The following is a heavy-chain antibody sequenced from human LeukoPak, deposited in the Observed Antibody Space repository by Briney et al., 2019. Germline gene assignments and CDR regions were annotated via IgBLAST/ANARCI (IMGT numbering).Heavy chain of an antibody. J-gene: IGHJ4*02. CDR3: TTDPMTTVTALDY. V-gene: IGHV3-15*01. CDR2: IKSKTDGGTT. Sequence: SGGSLRLSCAASGFTFSNAWMSWVRQAPGKGLEWVGRIKSKTDGGTTDYAAPVKGRFTISRDDSKNTLYLQMNSLKTEDTAVYYCTTDPMTTVTALDYWGQGTLVTVSS. D-gene: IGHD4-17*01. CDR1: GFTFSNAW.